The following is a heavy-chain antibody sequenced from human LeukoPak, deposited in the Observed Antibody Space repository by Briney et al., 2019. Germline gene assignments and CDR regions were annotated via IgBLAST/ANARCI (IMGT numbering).Heavy chain of an antibody. CDR1: GGSFSDYY. CDR2: INHSGST. J-gene: IGHJ3*02. V-gene: IGHV4-34*01. Sequence: PSETLSLTCAVYGGSFSDYYWSWIRQPPGQGLEWIGEINHSGSTNYTPSLKSRVTIFVDTSKTQFSLRLSSVTAADTAVYYCARHPTFCTNGACYTEGFDIWGQGTKVTVSS. D-gene: IGHD2-8*01. CDR3: ARHPTFCTNGACYTEGFDI.